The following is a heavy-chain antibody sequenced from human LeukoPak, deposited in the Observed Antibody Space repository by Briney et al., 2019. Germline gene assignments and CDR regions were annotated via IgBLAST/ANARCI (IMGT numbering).Heavy chain of an antibody. CDR1: GGTFSSYA. D-gene: IGHD5-18*01. CDR2: IIPIFGTA. V-gene: IGHV1-69*05. J-gene: IGHJ4*02. Sequence: SVKVSCKASGGTFSSYAISWMRQAPGQGLEWMGGIIPIFGTANYAQKFQGRVTITTDESTSTAYMELSSLRSEDTAVYYCARPRERGYSYGYIYWGQGTLVTVSS. CDR3: ARPRERGYSYGYIY.